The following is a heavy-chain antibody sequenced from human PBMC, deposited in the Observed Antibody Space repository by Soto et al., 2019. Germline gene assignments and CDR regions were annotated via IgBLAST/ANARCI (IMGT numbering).Heavy chain of an antibody. CDR2: IFHDGRT. D-gene: IGHD6-13*01. Sequence: QVQLQESGPGLVKPSGTLSLTCAVSGASISSTNWWSWVRQFPGKGLEWIGEIFHDGRTNYNPSLKSRATLSVGNAKNQVSLKLTSVTAADTAIYYCGRDGQELRAWGHGPLVAVSS. CDR1: GASISSTNW. V-gene: IGHV4-4*02. CDR3: GRDGQELRA. J-gene: IGHJ5*01.